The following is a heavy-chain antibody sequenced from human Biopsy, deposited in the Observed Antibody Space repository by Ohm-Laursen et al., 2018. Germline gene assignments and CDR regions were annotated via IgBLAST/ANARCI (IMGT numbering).Heavy chain of an antibody. Sequence: GTLSLTCAVSGDSISNDYWSWIRQSAGQGLEWIGRIHTSGSTNHNLSLKSRVTMSVDTSKNQFSLKLRSVTAADTAVYYCARGTGKYYVYGAFEIWGQGTMVTVSS. CDR1: GDSISNDY. CDR2: IHTSGST. V-gene: IGHV4-4*07. D-gene: IGHD3/OR15-3a*01. CDR3: ARGTGKYYVYGAFEI. J-gene: IGHJ3*02.